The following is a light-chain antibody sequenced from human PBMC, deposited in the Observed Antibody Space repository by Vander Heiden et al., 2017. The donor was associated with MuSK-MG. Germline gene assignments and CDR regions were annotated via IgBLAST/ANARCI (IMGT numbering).Light chain of an antibody. V-gene: IGKV1-39*01. CDR1: QSISSY. Sequence: DIQMTQSPSSLSASVGDRVTIICRASQSISSYVTWYQVKPGKAPKRLIYAASSLQSGVPSRGSGSGSGTDGTRTISSLQTEEVATDDGQQSYWIHRTFGGGTKVDIK. J-gene: IGKJ4*01. CDR3: QQSYWIHRT. CDR2: AAS.